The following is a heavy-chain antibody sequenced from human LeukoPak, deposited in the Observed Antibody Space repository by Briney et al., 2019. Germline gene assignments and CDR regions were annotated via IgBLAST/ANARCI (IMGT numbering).Heavy chain of an antibody. CDR1: GGSITTGSYF. CDR2: MYYSGST. CDR3: ASGSRVVRGLGYYYYMDV. V-gene: IGHV4-39*07. J-gene: IGHJ6*03. D-gene: IGHD3-10*01. Sequence: PSETLSLTCTVSGGSITTGSYFWGWIRQPPGKGLEWIASMYYSGSTYYNPSLKSRVTISVDTSKNQFSLKLSSMTAADTAVYYCASGSRVVRGLGYYYYMDVWGKGTTVTISS.